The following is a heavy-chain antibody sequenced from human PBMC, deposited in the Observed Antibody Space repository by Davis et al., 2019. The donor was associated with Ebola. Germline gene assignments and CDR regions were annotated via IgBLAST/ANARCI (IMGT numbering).Heavy chain of an antibody. J-gene: IGHJ6*04. CDR1: GFTFSAYS. D-gene: IGHD6-19*01. Sequence: GESLKISCAASGFTFSAYSVNWVRQAPGKGLEWVSYISDSSTTIYYADSVKGRFTISRDNSKNSLYLQMSSLKTEDTAVYYCTSGSRGSPTTGGAGWYVDYYYGMDVWGKGTTVTVSS. CDR3: TSGSRGSPTTGGAGWYVDYYYGMDV. CDR2: ISDSSTTI. V-gene: IGHV3-48*01.